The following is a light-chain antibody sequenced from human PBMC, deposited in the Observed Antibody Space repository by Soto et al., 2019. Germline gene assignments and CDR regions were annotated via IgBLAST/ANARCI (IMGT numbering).Light chain of an antibody. Sequence: EIVLTQSPGTLSFFPGERATLSCRASQSCGSSYLAWYQQTPGQAPRLLIYGASSRATGIPDRFSGSGSGTDFTLTISRLETEDVAVYYCQQYGCSRGTFGHGTKVEIK. CDR1: QSCGSSY. CDR3: QQYGCSRGT. CDR2: GAS. V-gene: IGKV3-20*01. J-gene: IGKJ1*01.